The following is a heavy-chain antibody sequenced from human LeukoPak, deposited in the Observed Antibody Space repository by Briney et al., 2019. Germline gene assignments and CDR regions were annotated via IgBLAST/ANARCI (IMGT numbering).Heavy chain of an antibody. Sequence: ASVKVSCKASGYTFTVFYMHWVRRAPGQGLEWMGWINPNSGGTNYAQKFQGRVTMTRDTSISTAYMELSRLRSDDTAVYYCARVGKTVTTMFYWGQGTLVTVSS. CDR1: GYTFTVFY. CDR3: ARVGKTVTTMFY. D-gene: IGHD4-17*01. V-gene: IGHV1-2*02. CDR2: INPNSGGT. J-gene: IGHJ4*02.